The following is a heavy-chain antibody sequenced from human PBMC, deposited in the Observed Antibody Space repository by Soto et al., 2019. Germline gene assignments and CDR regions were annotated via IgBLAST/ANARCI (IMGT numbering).Heavy chain of an antibody. CDR1: GYTFTSYG. J-gene: IGHJ5*02. CDR2: ISAYNGNT. D-gene: IGHD4-17*01. V-gene: IGHV1-18*01. Sequence: ASVKVSCKASGYTFTSYGISWVRQAPGQGLEWMGWISAYNGNTNYAQKLQGRVTMTTDTSTSTAYMELRSLRSDDTAVYYCAIALTTKAQSNWFAPWGQGTLVTVSS. CDR3: AIALTTKAQSNWFAP.